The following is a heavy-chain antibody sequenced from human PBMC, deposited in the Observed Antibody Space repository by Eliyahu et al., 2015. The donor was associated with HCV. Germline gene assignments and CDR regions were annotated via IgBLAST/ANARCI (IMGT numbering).Heavy chain of an antibody. CDR3: ARRYGSGWWSDYYYYGMDV. D-gene: IGHD6-19*01. V-gene: IGHV3-53*01. CDR2: IYSGGSX. J-gene: IGHJ6*02. CDR1: GFXVSSNY. Sequence: EVQLVESGGGLIQPGGSLRLSCAASGFXVSSNYMSWVRQAPGKGLGWGSVIYSGGSXYYADSVKGRFTISRDNSKNTLYLQMNSLRAEDTAVYYCARRYGSGWWSDYYYYGMDVWGQGTTVTVSS.